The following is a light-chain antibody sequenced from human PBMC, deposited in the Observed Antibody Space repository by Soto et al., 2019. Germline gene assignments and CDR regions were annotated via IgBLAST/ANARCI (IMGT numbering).Light chain of an antibody. CDR3: QQYDTSPRT. J-gene: IGKJ1*01. CDR1: QNLGSGY. Sequence: ETVMTQSPATLSVSTGERATLSCRASQNLGSGYLAWYQQKPGQAPRILIYAASSRATGIPDRFSGSGSGTDFTLSISRLEPEDFAVYYCQQYDTSPRTFGQGTKVDI. CDR2: AAS. V-gene: IGKV3-20*01.